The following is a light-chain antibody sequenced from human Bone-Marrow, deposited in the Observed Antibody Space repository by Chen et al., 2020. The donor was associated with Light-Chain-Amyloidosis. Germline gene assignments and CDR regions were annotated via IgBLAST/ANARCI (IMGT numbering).Light chain of an antibody. V-gene: IGKV1-39*01. J-gene: IGKJ1*01. Sequence: DIQMTQSPSSLSASVGDRVTITCRASQTIENYLNWYQQQPGKAPNLLIYVVSHLHTGVPSRFSGSGSGTDFTLTINSLQPEDFATYFCQQSSSSLPWTFGQGTKVEIK. CDR3: QQSSSSLPWT. CDR2: VVS. CDR1: QTIENY.